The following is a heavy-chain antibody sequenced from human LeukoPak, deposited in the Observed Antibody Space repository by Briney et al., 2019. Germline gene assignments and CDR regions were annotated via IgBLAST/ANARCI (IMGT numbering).Heavy chain of an antibody. J-gene: IGHJ6*02. CDR2: IYSTGST. Sequence: TSETLSLTCTVSGGSISSSSYYWGWIRQPPGKGLEWIGSIYSTGSTYYNQSLMTRVTISVDTSKNQFSLKLSSVTAADTAVYYCARFGRPQPYYYYYAMDVWGQGTTVTVSS. D-gene: IGHD1-1*01. V-gene: IGHV4-39*01. CDR3: ARFGRPQPYYYYYAMDV. CDR1: GGSISSSSYY.